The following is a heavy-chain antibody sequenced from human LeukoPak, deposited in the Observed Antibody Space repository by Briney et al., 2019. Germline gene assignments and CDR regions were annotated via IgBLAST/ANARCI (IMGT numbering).Heavy chain of an antibody. CDR1: GFTFNHYG. V-gene: IGHV3-33*01. J-gene: IGHJ4*02. CDR3: ARDGINSSFWHFFES. D-gene: IGHD2/OR15-2a*01. Sequence: PGRSLTLSCAASGFTFNHYGMHWLRQAPGKGLEWVALIWYDGSKSDYSEYVKGRFTISRDNSKNTLSLQMNSLRGDDTAVYYCARDGINSSFWHFFESWGQGTLVTVSS. CDR2: IWYDGSKS.